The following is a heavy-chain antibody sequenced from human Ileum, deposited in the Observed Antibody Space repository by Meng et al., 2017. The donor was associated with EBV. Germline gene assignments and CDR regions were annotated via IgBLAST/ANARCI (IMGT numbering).Heavy chain of an antibody. Sequence: QVQLVQSGAEVMKPGVALKLSCETSGLTFTTYFMHWLRQAPGQGLQWMGLFNPNGDVTTYSPRFQGRITLTGDTSTSTLYMELSSLTSDDTAVYYCAREMPMTCYFDQWGQGTLGTVSP. J-gene: IGHJ4*03. CDR1: GLTFTTYF. CDR3: AREMPMTCYFDQ. V-gene: IGHV1-46*01. CDR2: FNPNGDVT. D-gene: IGHD3-22*01.